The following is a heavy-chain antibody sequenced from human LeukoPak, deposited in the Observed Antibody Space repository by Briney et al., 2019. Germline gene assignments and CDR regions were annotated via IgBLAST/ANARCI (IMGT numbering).Heavy chain of an antibody. V-gene: IGHV4-4*07. CDR3: ARSKYYYGSGSYPAFLSNYYYYMDV. D-gene: IGHD3-10*01. CDR2: IYTSGST. Sequence: SETLSLTCTVSGGSISSYYWSWIRQPAGKGLEWIGRIYTSGSTDYNPSLKSRVTMSVDTPKNQFSLKLSSVTAADTAVYYCARSKYYYGSGSYPAFLSNYYYYMDVWGKGTTVTVSS. CDR1: GGSISSYY. J-gene: IGHJ6*03.